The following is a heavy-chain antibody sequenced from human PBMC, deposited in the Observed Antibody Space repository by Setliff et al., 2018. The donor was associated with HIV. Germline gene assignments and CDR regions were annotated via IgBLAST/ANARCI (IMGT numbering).Heavy chain of an antibody. V-gene: IGHV4-39*01. CDR1: GGSLSSSSYY. D-gene: IGHD5-12*01. CDR2: IYYSGST. CDR3: ARKLDIVATIF. J-gene: IGHJ4*02. Sequence: LSLTCTVSGGSLSSSSYYWGWIRQPPGKGLEWIGSIYYSGSTYYNPSLKSRVTISVDTSKNQFSLKLSSVTAADTAVYYCARKLDIVATIFWGQGTLVTVSS.